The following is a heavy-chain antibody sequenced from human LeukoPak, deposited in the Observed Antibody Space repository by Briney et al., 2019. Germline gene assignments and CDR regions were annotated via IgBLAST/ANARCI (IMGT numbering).Heavy chain of an antibody. J-gene: IGHJ5*02. V-gene: IGHV1-69*13. CDR3: ARGGIAAGPSWFDP. Sequence: GASVKVSCKASGGTFSSYAISWVRQAPGQGLEWVGGIIPIFGTANYAQKFQGRVTITADESTSTAYMELSSLRSEDTAVYYCARGGIAAGPSWFDPWGQGTLVTVSS. D-gene: IGHD6-13*01. CDR1: GGTFSSYA. CDR2: IIPIFGTA.